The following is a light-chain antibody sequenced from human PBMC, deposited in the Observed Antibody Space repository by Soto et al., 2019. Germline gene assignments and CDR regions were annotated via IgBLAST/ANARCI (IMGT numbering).Light chain of an antibody. CDR2: DDN. CDR3: QVWDSTSDLVV. Sequence: SYELTQSPSVSVAPGQTARITCEEDNIGTKSVHWYQQKPGQAPVLVVYDDNDRPSGIPERFSGSNSGTTATLAISRVEAGDEDDYYCQVWDSTSDLVVFGGGTKLTVL. CDR1: NIGTKS. J-gene: IGLJ2*01. V-gene: IGLV3-21*02.